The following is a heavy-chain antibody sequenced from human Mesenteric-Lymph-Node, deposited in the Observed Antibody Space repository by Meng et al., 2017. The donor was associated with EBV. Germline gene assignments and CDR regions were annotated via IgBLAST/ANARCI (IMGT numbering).Heavy chain of an antibody. CDR1: GDIFSRFA. CDR2: VIPRLGTS. D-gene: IGHD2-15*01. V-gene: IGHV1-69*01. J-gene: IGHJ4*02. Sequence: QVQLVPSGAEVKRPGSPVKVSCKTSGDIFSRFAISWVRQAPGQGLEWMGGVIPRLGTSITAQKFHDRVTFTADASTSTAYMEVSSLRSEDTAIYYCARVAGAFDQDLFDSWGQGTLVTVSS. CDR3: ARVAGAFDQDLFDS.